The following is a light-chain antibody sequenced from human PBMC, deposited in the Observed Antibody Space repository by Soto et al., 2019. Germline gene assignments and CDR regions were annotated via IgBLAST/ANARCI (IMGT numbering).Light chain of an antibody. Sequence: EIVLTQSPGTLSLSPGERATLSCRASQSVTNNYLAWYQQKAGQAPRLLIYLASNRAAGTPARFSGSGSGADFTLTINRLEPEDFAVYFCQQYGSSPWTFGQGTKVYIK. CDR3: QQYGSSPWT. V-gene: IGKV3-20*01. CDR1: QSVTNNY. J-gene: IGKJ1*01. CDR2: LAS.